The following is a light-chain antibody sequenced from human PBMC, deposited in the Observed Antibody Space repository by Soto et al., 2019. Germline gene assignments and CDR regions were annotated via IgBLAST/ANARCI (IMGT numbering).Light chain of an antibody. Sequence: QSALTQPASVSGSPGQSITISCTGTSSDVGGYKYVSWYQQYPGKAPKLMIYDVSNRPSGVSNRFSGSKSGNTASLTISGLQAEDEADYYCSSYTSTSPCVFGTGTKVTVL. CDR2: DVS. CDR1: SSDVGGYKY. V-gene: IGLV2-14*01. CDR3: SSYTSTSPCV. J-gene: IGLJ1*01.